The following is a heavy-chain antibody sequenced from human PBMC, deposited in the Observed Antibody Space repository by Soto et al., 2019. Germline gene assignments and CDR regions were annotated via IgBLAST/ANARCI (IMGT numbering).Heavy chain of an antibody. D-gene: IGHD3-10*01. CDR1: GGCFSGYY. CDR3: ARAGPEDYPDSITMVRGVPYYYYYYMDV. Sequence: KPSETLSLTCAVYGGCFSGYYGSWIRQPPGKGLEWIGEINHSGSTNYNPSLKSRVTISVDTSKNQFSLKLSSVTAADTAVYYCARAGPEDYPDSITMVRGVPYYYYYYMDVWGKGTTVTVSS. CDR2: INHSGST. V-gene: IGHV4-34*01. J-gene: IGHJ6*03.